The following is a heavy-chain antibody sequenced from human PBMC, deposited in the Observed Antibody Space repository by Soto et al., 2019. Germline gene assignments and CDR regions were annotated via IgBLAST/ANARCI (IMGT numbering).Heavy chain of an antibody. D-gene: IGHD2-21*02. CDR1: GVSVRRYT. Sequence: SETLSLTCIVSGVSVRRYTWSWVRQPANKGLEWIGRVFSSVSATYNPSLKSRVSITMDTPENRISLELDSVTAADAGVYYCARDGMTTGDTWGPGTAVTVSS. J-gene: IGHJ4*02. CDR2: VFSSVSA. CDR3: ARDGMTTGDT. V-gene: IGHV4-4*07.